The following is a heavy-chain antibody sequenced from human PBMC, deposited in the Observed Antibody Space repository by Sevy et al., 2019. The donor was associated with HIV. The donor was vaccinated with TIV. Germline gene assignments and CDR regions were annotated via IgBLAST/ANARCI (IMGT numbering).Heavy chain of an antibody. Sequence: ASVKVSCKASGDTFSTYDINWVRQAPGQGLEWMGGFDPEDGETIYAQKFQGRVTMTEDTSTDTAYMELSSLRSEDTAVYYCATYGGSSHYWGQGTLVTVSS. CDR1: GDTFSTYD. CDR3: ATYGGSSHY. V-gene: IGHV1-24*01. J-gene: IGHJ4*02. D-gene: IGHD1-26*01. CDR2: FDPEDGET.